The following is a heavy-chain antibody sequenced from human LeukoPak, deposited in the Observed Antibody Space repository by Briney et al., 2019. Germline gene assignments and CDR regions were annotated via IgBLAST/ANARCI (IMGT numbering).Heavy chain of an antibody. CDR3: ARYRSSSNFDY. CDR1: GFTFSSYA. D-gene: IGHD6-13*01. CDR2: ISYDGSNK. Sequence: PGGSLRLSCAASGFTFSSYAMHWVRRAPGKGLEWVAVISYDGSNKYYANSVKGRFTISRDNSKNTLYLQMNSLRAEDTAAYYCARYRSSSNFDYWGQGTLVTVSS. J-gene: IGHJ4*02. V-gene: IGHV3-30*01.